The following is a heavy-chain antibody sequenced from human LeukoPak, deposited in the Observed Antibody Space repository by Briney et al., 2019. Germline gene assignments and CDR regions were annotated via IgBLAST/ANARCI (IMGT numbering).Heavy chain of an antibody. CDR1: GGSISGGGYY. CDR3: ARAGRITMVRGVIAFDI. D-gene: IGHD3-10*01. J-gene: IGHJ3*02. Sequence: ASETLSLTCTVSGGSISGGGYYWSWIRQHPGKGLEWIGYIYYSGCTYYNPSLKSRVTISVDTSKNQFSLKLSSVTAADTAVYYCARAGRITMVRGVIAFDIWGQGTMVTVSS. CDR2: IYYSGCT. V-gene: IGHV4-31*03.